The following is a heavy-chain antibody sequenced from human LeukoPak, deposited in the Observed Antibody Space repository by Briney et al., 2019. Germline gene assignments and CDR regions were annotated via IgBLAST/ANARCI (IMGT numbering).Heavy chain of an antibody. CDR3: ARDYSGNCCIDC. Sequence: GGSLRLSCAASGFTFSSHGIHWVRQAPGKGLEWVAVISHDGSDKHFADSVKGRFTISRDNSKNTLYLQMNSLRAEDTAVYYCARDYSGNCCIDCWGQGTLVTVSS. J-gene: IGHJ4*02. D-gene: IGHD1-26*01. V-gene: IGHV3-30*03. CDR2: ISHDGSDK. CDR1: GFTFSSHG.